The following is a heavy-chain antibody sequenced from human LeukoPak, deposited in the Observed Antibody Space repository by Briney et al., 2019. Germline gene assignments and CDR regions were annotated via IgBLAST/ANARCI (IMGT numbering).Heavy chain of an antibody. CDR3: ARGAGSYSEIFDY. Sequence: PGGSLRLSCAASGFTFSSYAMHWVRQAPGKGLEWVAVISYDGSNKYYADSVKGRFTISRDNSKNTLYLQMNSLRAGDTAVYYCARGAGSYSEIFDYWGQGTLVTVSS. J-gene: IGHJ4*02. CDR1: GFTFSSYA. CDR2: ISYDGSNK. D-gene: IGHD1-26*01. V-gene: IGHV3-30*04.